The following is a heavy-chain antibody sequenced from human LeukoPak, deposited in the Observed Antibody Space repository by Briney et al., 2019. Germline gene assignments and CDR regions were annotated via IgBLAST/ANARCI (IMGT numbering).Heavy chain of an antibody. J-gene: IGHJ4*02. CDR2: VNSDGSST. CDR3: AREGVPDILAGYQPNYFDY. V-gene: IGHV3-74*01. CDR1: GFTFSTYW. Sequence: GGSLRLSCAASGFTFSTYWMHWVRQAPGKGLVWVSRVNSDGSSTTHADSVKGRFTISRDNAKNTLYLQMNSLRAEDTAVYYCAREGVPDILAGYQPNYFDYWGRGTLVTVSS. D-gene: IGHD3-9*01.